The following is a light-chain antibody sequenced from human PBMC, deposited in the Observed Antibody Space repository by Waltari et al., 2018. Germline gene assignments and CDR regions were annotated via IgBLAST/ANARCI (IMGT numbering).Light chain of an antibody. Sequence: EIVMTQSPATLSVSPGERATLACRASPSVSSNLAWYQQKPGQAPRLLIYGGSTRTTGIPARFSGSGSGTDFTLTISSLQSEDFAVYYCQQYNNWPLTFGGGTKVEIK. J-gene: IGKJ4*01. CDR2: GGS. CDR1: PSVSSN. CDR3: QQYNNWPLT. V-gene: IGKV3-15*01.